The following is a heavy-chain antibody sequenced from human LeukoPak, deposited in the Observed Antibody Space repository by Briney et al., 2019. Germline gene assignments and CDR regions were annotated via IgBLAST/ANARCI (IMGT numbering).Heavy chain of an antibody. J-gene: IGHJ4*02. V-gene: IGHV4-59*08. D-gene: IGHD2-21*02. Sequence: PSETLSLTCTVSGGSITSYHWTWIRQPPGKGLEWIGHIYYSGGTNYNPSLKSRVTISVDTSKNQFSLKVSSVTAADTAVYYCARRGGDFVLDYWAQGTLVTVSS. CDR2: IYYSGGT. CDR1: GGSITSYH. CDR3: ARRGGDFVLDY.